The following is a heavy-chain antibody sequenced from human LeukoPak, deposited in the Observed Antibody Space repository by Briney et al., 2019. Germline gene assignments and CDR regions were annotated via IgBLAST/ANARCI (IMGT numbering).Heavy chain of an antibody. D-gene: IGHD3-10*01. Sequence: SETLSLTCTVSGGSISSYYWSWIRQPPGKGLEWIGYIYYSGSTNYNPSLKSRVTISVDTSKNQFSLKLSSVTAADTAVYYCARLSDGSGCHQFDPWGQGTLVTVSS. V-gene: IGHV4-59*08. CDR1: GGSISSYY. CDR3: ARLSDGSGCHQFDP. CDR2: IYYSGST. J-gene: IGHJ5*02.